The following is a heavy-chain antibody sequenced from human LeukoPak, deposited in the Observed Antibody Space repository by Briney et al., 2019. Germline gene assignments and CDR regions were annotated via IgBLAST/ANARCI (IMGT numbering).Heavy chain of an antibody. CDR2: INAGNGNT. Sequence: AASVTVSCKASGYTFTSYAMHWVRQAPGQRLEWMGWINAGNGNTKYSQKFQGRVTITRDTSASTAYMELSSLRSEDTAVYYCARQSSSTSCYGGSCYYYYGMDVWGQGTTVTVSS. V-gene: IGHV1-3*01. CDR1: GYTFTSYA. CDR3: ARQSSSTSCYGGSCYYYYGMDV. J-gene: IGHJ6*02. D-gene: IGHD2-2*01.